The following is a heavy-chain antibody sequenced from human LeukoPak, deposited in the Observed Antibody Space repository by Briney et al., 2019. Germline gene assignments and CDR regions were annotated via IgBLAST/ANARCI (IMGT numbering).Heavy chain of an antibody. D-gene: IGHD3-10*01. V-gene: IGHV4-34*01. J-gene: IGHJ4*02. CDR3: ASDRIWFGESTNEY. CDR1: GGSFSGYY. Sequence: SETLSLTCAVYGGSFSGYYWSWIRQPPGKGLEWIGEINHSGSTNYNPSLKSRVTISVDTSKNQFSLNLNSVTAADTAFYYCASDRIWFGESTNEYWGQGTLVTVSS. CDR2: INHSGST.